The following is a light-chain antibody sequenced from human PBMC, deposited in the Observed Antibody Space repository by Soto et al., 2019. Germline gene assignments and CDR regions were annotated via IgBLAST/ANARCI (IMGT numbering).Light chain of an antibody. J-gene: IGKJ4*01. CDR1: QSVNSN. CDR3: QQYNNSPLT. Sequence: VMTQSPTILSVSVGERATLSCRASQSVNSNLAWYQQTPSHAPRLLIYGSSTRATGIPARFSGNGSGTEFTLTISSLQSEDFAVYYCQQYNNSPLTFGEGTQVE. V-gene: IGKV3-15*01. CDR2: GSS.